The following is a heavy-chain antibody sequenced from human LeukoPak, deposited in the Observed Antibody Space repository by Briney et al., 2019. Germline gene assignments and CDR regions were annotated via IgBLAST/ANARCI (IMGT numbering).Heavy chain of an antibody. Sequence: GGSLRLSCAASGFTFSSYAMNWVRQPPGKGLEWVSAISGSGGSTYYADSVKGRFTISRDNSKNTLYLQMNSLRAEDTAVYYCAKLKYSSGYFDYWGQGTLVTVSS. J-gene: IGHJ4*02. V-gene: IGHV3-23*01. CDR3: AKLKYSSGYFDY. CDR2: ISGSGGST. CDR1: GFTFSSYA. D-gene: IGHD3-22*01.